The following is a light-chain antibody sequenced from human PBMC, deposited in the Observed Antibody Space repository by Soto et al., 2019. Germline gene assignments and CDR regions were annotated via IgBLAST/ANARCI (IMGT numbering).Light chain of an antibody. J-gene: IGKJ4*01. CDR3: QQYHHWPVT. CDR2: GAS. Sequence: EIVLTQSPGTLSLSPGERATLSCRASQTISSFYLAWYQQKPGQAPRLLISGASTGATGLPSRFSGSGSGTDFTLTIDSLQSEDVAVYYCQQYHHWPVTFGGGTKVEIK. V-gene: IGKV3-15*01. CDR1: QTISSF.